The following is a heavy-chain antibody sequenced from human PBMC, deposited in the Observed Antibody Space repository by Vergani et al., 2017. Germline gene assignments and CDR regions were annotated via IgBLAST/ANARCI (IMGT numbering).Heavy chain of an antibody. D-gene: IGHD6-25*01. CDR3: ARYERLDAFDI. V-gene: IGHV1-69*01. J-gene: IGHJ3*02. CDR2: SIPIFGTA. Sequence: QVQLVQSGAEVKKPGSSVKVSCKASGGTFSSYAISWVRQAPGQGLEWVGGSIPIFGTANYAQKFQGRVTLTADESTSTAYMELRSLRSEDTAGYYCARYERLDAFDIWGKGTMVTVAS. CDR1: GGTFSSYA.